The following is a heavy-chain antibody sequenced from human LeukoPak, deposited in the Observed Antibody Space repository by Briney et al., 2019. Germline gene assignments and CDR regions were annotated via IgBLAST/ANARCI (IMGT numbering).Heavy chain of an antibody. CDR1: GFTFGDYA. CDR2: IRSKAYGGTT. V-gene: IGHV3-49*04. J-gene: IGHJ4*02. Sequence: GGSLRLSCTASGFTFGDYAMSWVRQAPGKGLEWVGFIRSKAYGGTTEYAASVKGRFTISRDDSKRIAYLQMNSLKTEDTAVYYCTGYYDSSGYYIVDYWGQGTLVTVSS. CDR3: TGYYDSSGYYIVDY. D-gene: IGHD3-22*01.